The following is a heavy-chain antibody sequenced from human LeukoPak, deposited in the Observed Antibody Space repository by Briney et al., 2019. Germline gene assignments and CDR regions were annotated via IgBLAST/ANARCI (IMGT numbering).Heavy chain of an antibody. CDR1: GYTFTSYA. CDR3: ARSRRLLWFGESSSYYYGMDV. CDR2: INAGNGNT. J-gene: IGHJ6*04. V-gene: IGHV1-3*01. Sequence: GASVKVSCKASGYTFTSYAMHWVRQAPGQRLEWMGWINAGNGNTKYSQKFQGRVTITRDTSASTAYMELSSLRSEDTAVYYCARSRRLLWFGESSSYYYGMDVWGKGTTVTVSS. D-gene: IGHD3-10*01.